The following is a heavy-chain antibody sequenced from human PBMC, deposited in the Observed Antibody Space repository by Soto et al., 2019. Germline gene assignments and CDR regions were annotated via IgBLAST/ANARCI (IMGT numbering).Heavy chain of an antibody. J-gene: IGHJ6*02. V-gene: IGHV1-8*01. CDR3: ARPPYDFWSGYSGYYYGMDV. D-gene: IGHD3-3*01. Sequence: ASVKVSCKASGYTFTSYDINWLRQATGQGLEWMGWMNPNSGNTGYAQKFQGRVTMTRNTSISTAYMELSSLRSEDTAVYYCARPPYDFWSGYSGYYYGMDVWGQGTTVTVSS. CDR1: GYTFTSYD. CDR2: MNPNSGNT.